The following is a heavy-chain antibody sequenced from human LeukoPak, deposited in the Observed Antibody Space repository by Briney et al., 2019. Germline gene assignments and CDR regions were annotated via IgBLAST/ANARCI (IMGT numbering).Heavy chain of an antibody. J-gene: IGHJ5*02. CDR1: GFTFSSYA. CDR3: AKDTITRSSYPGWFDP. D-gene: IGHD3-16*02. Sequence: GGSLRLSCAASGFTFSSYAMSWVRQAPGKGLEWVSAISGSGGSTYYADSVKGRFTISRGNSKNTLYLQMNSLRAEDTAVYYCAKDTITRSSYPGWFDPWGQGTLVTVSS. CDR2: ISGSGGST. V-gene: IGHV3-23*01.